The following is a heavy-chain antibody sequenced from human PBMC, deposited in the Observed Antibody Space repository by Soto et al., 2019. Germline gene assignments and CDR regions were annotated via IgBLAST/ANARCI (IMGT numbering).Heavy chain of an antibody. V-gene: IGHV3-11*06. CDR1: GFTFSDYY. CDR2: ISSSSSYT. CDR3: ASAQRWLQPIDY. J-gene: IGHJ4*02. D-gene: IGHD5-12*01. Sequence: GGSLRLSCAASGFTFSDYYMSWIRQAPGKGLEWVSYISSSSSYTNYADSVKGRFTISRDNAKNSLYLQMNSLRAEDTAVYYCASAQRWLQPIDYWGQGTLVTVSS.